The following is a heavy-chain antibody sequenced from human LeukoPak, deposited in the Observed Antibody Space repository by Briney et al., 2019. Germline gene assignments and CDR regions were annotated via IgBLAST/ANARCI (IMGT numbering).Heavy chain of an antibody. Sequence: SQTLSLTCAVSGDSVSSDNATWNWIRQSPSRGLEWLGRTYFRSKWYNDFAASVRGRITINADTSKNQFSLQLNSVTPEDTAVYYCVRQREQVMLYYYFDLWGRGTLVTVSS. D-gene: IGHD1-26*01. CDR2: TYFRSKWYN. J-gene: IGHJ2*01. CDR3: VRQREQVMLYYYFDL. V-gene: IGHV6-1*01. CDR1: GDSVSSDNAT.